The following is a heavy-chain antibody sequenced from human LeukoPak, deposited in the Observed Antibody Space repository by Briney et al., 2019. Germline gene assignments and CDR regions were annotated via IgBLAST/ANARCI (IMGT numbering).Heavy chain of an antibody. CDR3: ARLRISSGHFDY. V-gene: IGHV4-59*08. Sequence: PSATLSLTCTVSGGSISSYYWSWIRQPPGKGLEWIGYIYYSGSTNYNPSLKSRVTISVDTSKNQFSLKLSSVTAADTAVYYCARLRISSGHFDYWGQGTLVTVSS. D-gene: IGHD3-10*01. J-gene: IGHJ4*02. CDR2: IYYSGST. CDR1: GGSISSYY.